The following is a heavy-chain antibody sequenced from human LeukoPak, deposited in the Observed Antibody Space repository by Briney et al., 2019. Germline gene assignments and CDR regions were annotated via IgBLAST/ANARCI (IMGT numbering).Heavy chain of an antibody. CDR2: ISYDGSNK. Sequence: QPGRSLRLSCAASGSTFSNYGMHWVRQAPGKGLEWVAVISYDGSNKYYADSVKGRFTISRDNSKNTLYLQMNSLRAEDTAVYYCANYGSGSYFHYWGQGTLVTVSS. CDR3: ANYGSGSYFHY. D-gene: IGHD3-10*01. J-gene: IGHJ4*02. CDR1: GSTFSNYG. V-gene: IGHV3-30*18.